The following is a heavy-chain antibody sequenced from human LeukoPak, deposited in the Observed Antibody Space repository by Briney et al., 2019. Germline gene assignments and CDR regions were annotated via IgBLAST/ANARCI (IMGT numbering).Heavy chain of an antibody. CDR3: ARGRGDRSTSWFDP. CDR2: MNPNSGNT. J-gene: IGHJ5*02. V-gene: IGHV1-8*03. D-gene: IGHD2-2*01. CDR1: DYTLIDYD. Sequence: GASVKVSCQASDYTLIDYDINWVRQATGQGLEWMGWMNPNSGNTGYAQKFQGRVTITRNTSISTAYMELSSLRSEDTAVYYCARGRGDRSTSWFDPWGQGTLVTVSS.